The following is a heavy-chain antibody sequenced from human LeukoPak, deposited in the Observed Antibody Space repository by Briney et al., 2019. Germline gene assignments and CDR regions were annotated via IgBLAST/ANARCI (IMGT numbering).Heavy chain of an antibody. Sequence: ASVKVSCKASGYTFTGYYMHWVRQAPGQGLEWMGWINPNSGGTNYAQKFQGRVTMTTDTSTSTAYMELRSLRSDDTAVYYCARGGYDFWSGYSTMDVWGKGTTVTVSS. CDR1: GYTFTGYY. CDR2: INPNSGGT. V-gene: IGHV1-2*02. CDR3: ARGGYDFWSGYSTMDV. J-gene: IGHJ6*04. D-gene: IGHD3-3*01.